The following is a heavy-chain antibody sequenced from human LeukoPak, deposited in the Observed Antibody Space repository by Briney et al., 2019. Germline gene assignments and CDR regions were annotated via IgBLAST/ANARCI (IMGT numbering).Heavy chain of an antibody. CDR1: GFTFGDYA. D-gene: IGHD6-13*01. V-gene: IGHV3-23*01. CDR3: ARDMRFSSPYNWFDP. CDR2: ISGSGGST. Sequence: PGGSLRLSCEASGFTFGDYAMHWVRQSPGKGLEWVSAISGSGGSTYYADSVKGRFTISRDNSKNTLYLQMNSLRAEDTAVYYCARDMRFSSPYNWFDPWGQGTLVTVSS. J-gene: IGHJ5*02.